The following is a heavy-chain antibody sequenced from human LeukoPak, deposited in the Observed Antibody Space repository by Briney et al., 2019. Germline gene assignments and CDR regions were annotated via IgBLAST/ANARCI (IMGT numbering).Heavy chain of an antibody. CDR1: GFTFSSYS. V-gene: IGHV3-21*01. Sequence: GGSLGLSCAASGFTFSSYSMNWVRQAPGKGLEWVSSISSSSSYIYYADSVKGRFTISRDNAKNSLYLQMNSLRAEDTAVYYCAITVTTGRFDPWGQGTLVTVSS. CDR3: AITVTTGRFDP. J-gene: IGHJ5*02. CDR2: ISSSSSYI. D-gene: IGHD4-11*01.